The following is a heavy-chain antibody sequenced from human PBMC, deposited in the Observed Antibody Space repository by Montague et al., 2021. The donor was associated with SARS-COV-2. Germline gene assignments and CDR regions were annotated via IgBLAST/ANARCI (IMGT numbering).Heavy chain of an antibody. CDR2: TFYGGTT. J-gene: IGHJ4*02. Sequence: SETLSLTCTVSGDSLTYFYWSWIRQSPGKGLEWIGNTFYGGTTNYNPSLKSRVTISVDTSKNQFSLNLTSVTAADTAVYYCVRGATRTFDYWGQGTLVTVSS. V-gene: IGHV4-59*01. CDR3: VRGATRTFDY. D-gene: IGHD2-2*01. CDR1: GDSLTYFY.